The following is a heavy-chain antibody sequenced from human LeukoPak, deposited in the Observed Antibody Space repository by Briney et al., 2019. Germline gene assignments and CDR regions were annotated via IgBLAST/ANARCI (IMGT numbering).Heavy chain of an antibody. CDR1: GFTFSSYS. V-gene: IGHV3-21*04. D-gene: IGHD2-21*02. Sequence: GGSLRLSCAASGFTFSSYSMNWVRQAPGKGLEWVSSISSSSSYIYYADSVKGRFTISRDNAKNSLYLQMNSLRAEDTALYYCARVRCGGDCYSLDYWGQGTLVTVSS. J-gene: IGHJ4*02. CDR3: ARVRCGGDCYSLDY. CDR2: ISSSSSYI.